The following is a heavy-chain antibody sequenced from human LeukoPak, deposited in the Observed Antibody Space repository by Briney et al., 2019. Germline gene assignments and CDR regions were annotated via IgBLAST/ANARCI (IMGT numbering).Heavy chain of an antibody. V-gene: IGHV4-4*09. CDR2: IYTSVST. CDR3: ARVGALYSSSAAYFDY. D-gene: IGHD6-6*01. Sequence: SETLSLTCTVSGGSITSYYWSWIREPPGKGLERSGYIYTSVSTNSNPSLKSRVTISVDTSKNQFSLKLSSVTAADTAVYYCARVGALYSSSAAYFDYWGQGTLVTVSS. J-gene: IGHJ4*02. CDR1: GGSITSYY.